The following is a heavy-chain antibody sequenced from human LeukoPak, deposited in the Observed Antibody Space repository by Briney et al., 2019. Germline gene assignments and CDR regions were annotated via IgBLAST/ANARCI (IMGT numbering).Heavy chain of an antibody. CDR1: GYTFTSCY. CDR3: ARDQEGFDY. CDR2: INPSGGST. V-gene: IGHV1-46*01. Sequence: GASVKVSCKASGYTFTSCYMHWVRQAPGQGLEWMGIINPSGGSTSYAQRFQGRVTVTRDTSTSTVHMELSGLRSEDTAVYYCARDQEGFDYWGQGTLVTVSS. J-gene: IGHJ4*02.